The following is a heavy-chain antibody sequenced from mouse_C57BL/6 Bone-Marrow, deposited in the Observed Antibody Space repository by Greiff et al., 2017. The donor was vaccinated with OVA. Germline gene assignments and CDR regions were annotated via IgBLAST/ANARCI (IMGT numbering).Heavy chain of an antibody. CDR1: GYTFTSYW. J-gene: IGHJ1*03. Sequence: QVQLQQPGAELVRPGTSVKLSCKASGYTFTSYWMHWVKQRPGQGLEWIGVIDPSDSYTNYNQKFKGKATLTVDTSSSTAYMQLSSLTSEDSAVYYCARGVHWYCDVWGTGTTVTVSS. CDR3: ARGVHWYCDV. V-gene: IGHV1-59*01. D-gene: IGHD6-1*01. CDR2: IDPSDSYT.